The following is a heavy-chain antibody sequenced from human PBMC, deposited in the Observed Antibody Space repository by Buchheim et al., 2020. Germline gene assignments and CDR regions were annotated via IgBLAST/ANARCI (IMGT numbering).Heavy chain of an antibody. Sequence: QVQLQESGPGLVKPSGTLSLTCDVSGGSISSNYWWSWVRQPPGMGLEWIGEIYHSGSTNYNPSLKSQVTISVDKSKNQFYLKRTSVTAADTAVYYCARIPYYYYYGLDVWGQGTT. CDR1: GGSISSNYW. J-gene: IGHJ6*02. CDR2: IYHSGST. D-gene: IGHD2-21*01. V-gene: IGHV4-4*02. CDR3: ARIPYYYYYGLDV.